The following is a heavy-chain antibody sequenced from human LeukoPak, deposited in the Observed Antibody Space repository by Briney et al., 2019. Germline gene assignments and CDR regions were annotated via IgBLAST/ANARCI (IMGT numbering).Heavy chain of an antibody. J-gene: IGHJ4*02. Sequence: GGSLRLSCAASGLTVSTSYMSWVRQVPGKGLEWVSLTYGSGSTYYADSVKGRFTISRDHSKNTLYLQMSSLTAADTAVYYCARTSLSGDGYKVGYFDSWGQGTLVTVSS. CDR2: TYGSGST. CDR1: GLTVSTSY. V-gene: IGHV3-53*01. CDR3: ARTSLSGDGYKVGYFDS. D-gene: IGHD5-24*01.